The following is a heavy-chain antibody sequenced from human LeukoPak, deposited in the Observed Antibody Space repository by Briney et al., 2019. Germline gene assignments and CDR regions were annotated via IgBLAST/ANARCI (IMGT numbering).Heavy chain of an antibody. CDR1: GYTVTNYY. CDR2: INPSTNGW. CDR3: ARSGMWFSTND. J-gene: IGHJ4*02. V-gene: IGHV1-46*01. Sequence: AASVKVSFKAPGYTVTNYYMHWVRQAPGQGLEWMGMINPSTNGWTYAQKFQGRVTVTSDTSTSTAYMELSSLRSEDTAVYYCARSGMWFSTNDWGQGTLTTVSS. D-gene: IGHD2-21*01.